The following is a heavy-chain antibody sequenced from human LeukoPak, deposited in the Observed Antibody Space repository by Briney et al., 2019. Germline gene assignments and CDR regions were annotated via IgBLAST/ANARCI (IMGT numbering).Heavy chain of an antibody. D-gene: IGHD2-2*01. V-gene: IGHV4-34*01. CDR3: ASVVVPAARNNYYYYYYMDV. J-gene: IGHJ6*03. Sequence: SETLSLTCAVYGGSFSGYYWSWIRQAPGKGLEWIGEINHSGSTNYNPSLKSRVTISVDTSKNQFSLKLSSVTAADTAVYYCASVVVPAARNNYYYYYYMDVWGKGTTVTVSS. CDR2: INHSGST. CDR1: GGSFSGYY.